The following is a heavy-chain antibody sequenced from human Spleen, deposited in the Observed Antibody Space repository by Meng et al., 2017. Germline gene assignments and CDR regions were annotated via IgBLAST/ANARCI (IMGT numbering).Heavy chain of an antibody. V-gene: IGHV3-48*04. CDR3: AKDWRVVTAIQGSGFYFDY. Sequence: GGSLRLSCAASGFTFRYYAMSWVRQAPGKGLEWVSYISSGSSTIYYADSVRGRFTISRDNAKNSLYLQMNSLRAEDTALYYCAKDWRVVTAIQGSGFYFDYWGQGTLVTVSS. J-gene: IGHJ4*02. CDR2: ISSGSSTI. D-gene: IGHD2-21*02. CDR1: GFTFRYYA.